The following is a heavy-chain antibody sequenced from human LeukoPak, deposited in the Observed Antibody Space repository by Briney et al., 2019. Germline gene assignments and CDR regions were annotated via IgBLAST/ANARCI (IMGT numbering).Heavy chain of an antibody. CDR3: ARVGPETHYYYYGMDV. CDR1: GGTFSSYA. CDR2: INPIFGTA. J-gene: IGHJ6*02. Sequence: SVKVSCKASGGTFSSYAISWVRQAPGQGLEWMGGINPIFGTANYAQKFQGRVTITADESTSTAYMELSSLRSEDTAVYYCARVGPETHYYYYGMDVWGQGTTVTVSS. V-gene: IGHV1-69*13.